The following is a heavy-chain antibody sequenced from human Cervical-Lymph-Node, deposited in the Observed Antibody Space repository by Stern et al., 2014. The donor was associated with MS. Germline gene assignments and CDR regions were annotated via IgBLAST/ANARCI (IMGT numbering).Heavy chain of an antibody. CDR1: GFSLSNARMG. V-gene: IGHV2-26*01. Sequence: SGPVLVKPTETLTLTCTVSGFSLSNARMGVSWIRQPPGKALELLAHLFPNDEKSYRTSLKSRLTISKDTSKSQVVLTVTNMDPVDTATYYCARMSGSILYAWANYFDYWGQGILVIVSS. CDR3: ARMSGSILYAWANYFDY. CDR2: LFPNDEK. J-gene: IGHJ4*02. D-gene: IGHD3-16*01.